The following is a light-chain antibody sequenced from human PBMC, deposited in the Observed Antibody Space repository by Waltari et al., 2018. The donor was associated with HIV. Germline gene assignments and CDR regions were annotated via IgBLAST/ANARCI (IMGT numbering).Light chain of an antibody. Sequence: SSELTQDPAVSVALGQTVTITCHGDSLRYYSANGYQQKTGQTPLLVMYGNNNRPSGIPDRSTGSSTGHPVALTLTGAGAEEEGVCCRTPRDSGANHLRLLFRGGTRLNVL. J-gene: IGLJ2*01. CDR1: SLRYYS. V-gene: IGLV3-19*01. CDR2: GNN. CDR3: TPRDSGANHLRLL.